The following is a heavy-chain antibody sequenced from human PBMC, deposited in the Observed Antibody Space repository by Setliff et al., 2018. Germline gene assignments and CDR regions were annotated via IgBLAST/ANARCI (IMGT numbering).Heavy chain of an antibody. CDR2: VEWNGGGT. Sequence: LSCAASGFTFSSYAMHWVRQATGKGLEWVSGVEWNGGGTRYADSVKGRFTISRDNSKNTLYLQMDSLRDDDTAVYYCAKPTQGQLALGAWGQGTLVTVSS. CDR3: AKPTQGQLALGA. V-gene: IGHV3-23*05. D-gene: IGHD1-1*01. J-gene: IGHJ5*02. CDR1: GFTFSSYA.